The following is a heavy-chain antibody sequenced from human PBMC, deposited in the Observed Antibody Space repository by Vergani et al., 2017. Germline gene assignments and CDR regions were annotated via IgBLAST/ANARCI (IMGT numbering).Heavy chain of an antibody. CDR2: ISAYNGNT. D-gene: IGHD1-26*01. V-gene: IGHV1-18*01. J-gene: IGHJ2*01. CDR3: ARDRTRGAWDLYLYFDL. Sequence: QVQLVQSGAEVKKPGSSVKVSCKASGYTFTSYGISWVRQAPGQGLEWMGWISAYNGNTNYAKKLQGRVTMTTDTSTSTDYMELRSLSSDDPALYYCARDRTRGAWDLYLYFDLWGRGTLVTVSS. CDR1: GYTFTSYG.